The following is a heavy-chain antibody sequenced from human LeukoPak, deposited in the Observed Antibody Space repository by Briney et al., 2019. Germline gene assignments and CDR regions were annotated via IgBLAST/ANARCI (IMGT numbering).Heavy chain of an antibody. CDR3: ARDLRDGIMVRDRNYYYYYMDV. Sequence: SETLSLTCAVYGGSFSGYYWSWIRQPAGKGLEWIGRIYTSGSTNYNPSLKSRVTMSVDTSKNQFSLKLSSVTAADTAVYYCARDLRDGIMVRDRNYYYYYMDVCGKGTTVTISS. V-gene: IGHV4-4*07. D-gene: IGHD3-10*01. CDR2: IYTSGST. CDR1: GGSFSGYY. J-gene: IGHJ6*03.